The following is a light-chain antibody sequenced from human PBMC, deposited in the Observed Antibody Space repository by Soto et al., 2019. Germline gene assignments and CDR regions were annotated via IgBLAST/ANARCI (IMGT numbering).Light chain of an antibody. J-gene: IGKJ1*01. V-gene: IGKV1-5*03. CDR1: QSISSW. CDR2: KAS. CDR3: QQYNSYRA. Sequence: DIQMTQSPSTLSSSLGDRVTITCRASQSISSWLAWYQQKPGKAPKLLIYKASSLESGVPSRFSGSGSGTEFTLTISSMTPDDFATYDCQQYNSYRAFGQGTKVDIK.